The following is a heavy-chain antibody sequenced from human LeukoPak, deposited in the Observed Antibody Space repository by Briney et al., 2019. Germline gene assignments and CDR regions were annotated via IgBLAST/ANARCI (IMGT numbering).Heavy chain of an antibody. D-gene: IGHD2-2*01. CDR1: GGSISSGGYY. J-gene: IGHJ5*02. CDR2: MYYSGST. V-gene: IGHV4-31*03. CDR3: ARAVGYPDCSSTSCSRRDWFDP. Sequence: SETLSLTCTVSGGSISSGGYYWSWIRQHPGNGLEWIGDMYYSGSTYYNPSLKSRVTISVDTSKNQFSLKLSSVTAEDTAVYYCARAVGYPDCSSTSCSRRDWFDPWGQGTLVTVSS.